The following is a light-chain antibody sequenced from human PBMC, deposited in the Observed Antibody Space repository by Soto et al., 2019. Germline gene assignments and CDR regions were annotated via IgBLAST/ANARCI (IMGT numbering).Light chain of an antibody. CDR2: KAS. J-gene: IGKJ1*01. CDR1: QSISVY. Sequence: DIRMTQSPSTLSASVGDRVTITCRASQSISVYLAWYQQKPGKAPKLLIYKASNLESGVPSRFSGSGSGTEFTLTISSLQPDDFATYYCQQYNSYRTFGQGTKVEI. V-gene: IGKV1-5*03. CDR3: QQYNSYRT.